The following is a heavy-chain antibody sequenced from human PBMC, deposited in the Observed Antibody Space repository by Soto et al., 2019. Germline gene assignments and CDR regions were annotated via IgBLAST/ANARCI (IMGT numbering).Heavy chain of an antibody. CDR2: INSDGSRT. CDR3: ARQTYRGFYFDY. J-gene: IGHJ4*02. Sequence: GGSLRLSCAASGFTFTDYWTHWVRQAPGKGLVWVSRINSDGSRTSYADSVTGRFTISRDNAKNTLYLQMNSLRVEDTALYYCARQTYRGFYFDYWGQGTLVTVSS. V-gene: IGHV3-74*01. CDR1: GFTFTDYW. D-gene: IGHD4-4*01.